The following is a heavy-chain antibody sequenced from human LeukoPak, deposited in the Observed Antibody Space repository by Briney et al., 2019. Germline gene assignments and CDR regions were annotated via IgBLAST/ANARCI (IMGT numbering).Heavy chain of an antibody. CDR1: VGSFSGYY. CDR2: INHSGST. Sequence: SETLSLTCAVYVGSFSGYYWSWIRQPPGKGLEWIGEINHSGSTNYNSSMKSRGTISVDTSKNQFSLKLSSVTAVDTAVYYCARGYYGSGSHCCHMDVWGKGTTITVS. J-gene: IGHJ6*03. V-gene: IGHV4-34*01. D-gene: IGHD3-10*01. CDR3: ARGYYGSGSHCCHMDV.